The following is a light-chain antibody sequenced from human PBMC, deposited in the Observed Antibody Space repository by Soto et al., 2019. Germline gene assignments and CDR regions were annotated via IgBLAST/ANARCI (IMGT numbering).Light chain of an antibody. CDR3: QQSYKTPHT. CDR1: QGVSAY. CDR2: AAS. V-gene: IGKV1-39*01. J-gene: IGKJ2*01. Sequence: DLQMTQSPSSLSASVGDRVTITCRASQGVSAYLLWYQQRQGTPPKLLIYAASNLVSGVPSRFSGSGSGTTITLTISSLQPEDFATYYCQQSYKTPHTFGQGTKLETK.